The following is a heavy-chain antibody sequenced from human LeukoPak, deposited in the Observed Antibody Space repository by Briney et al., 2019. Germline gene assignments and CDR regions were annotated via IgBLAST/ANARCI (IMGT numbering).Heavy chain of an antibody. CDR1: GGSIGSGF. V-gene: IGHV4-59*01. CDR2: IYNSGST. D-gene: IGHD4-23*01. J-gene: IGHJ4*02. Sequence: SETLSLTCSVSGGSIGSGFWSWLRQSPGKGLEWIGCIYNSGSTKYNPSLQSRVTISLDTFKNTFSLRLKSVTAADTAVYYCARTPRRGGFDFWGQGTLVTVSS. CDR3: ARTPRRGGFDF.